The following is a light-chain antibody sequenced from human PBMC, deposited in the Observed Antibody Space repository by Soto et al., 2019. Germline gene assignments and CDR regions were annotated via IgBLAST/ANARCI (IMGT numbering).Light chain of an antibody. CDR2: AAS. CDR1: QSVRSSY. Sequence: EIVLTQSPDTLSLSPGESATLSCRASQSVRSSYLAWYQQTPGQTPRLLIYAASSRATGIPDRFSGSGSGTDFSLTISRLEAEDFATYYCQQSYNTPMYTFGQGTRLEIK. CDR3: QQSYNTPMYT. V-gene: IGKV3D-20*02. J-gene: IGKJ5*01.